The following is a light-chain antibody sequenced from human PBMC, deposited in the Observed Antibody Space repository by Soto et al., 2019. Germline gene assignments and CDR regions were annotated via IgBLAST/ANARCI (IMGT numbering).Light chain of an antibody. CDR2: SAS. CDR1: RRINLN. V-gene: IGKV3-15*01. CDR3: EQYGSSST. J-gene: IGKJ5*01. Sequence: IVMTQSPATLSLTQGERATLPCRASRRINLNLAWYQQKPGQAPRLLIYSASIRATGIPARFSGSGSGTEFTLTISSLQSEDVAVYYCEQYGSSSTFGQGTRLEI.